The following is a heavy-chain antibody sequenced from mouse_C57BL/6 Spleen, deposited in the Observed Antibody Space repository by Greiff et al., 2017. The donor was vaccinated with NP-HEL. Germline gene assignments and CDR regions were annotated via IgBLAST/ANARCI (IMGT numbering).Heavy chain of an antibody. J-gene: IGHJ4*01. Sequence: VKLQQPGAELVKPGASVKLSCKASGYTFTSYWMHWVKQRPGRGLEWIGRIDPNSGGTKYNEKFKGKAILTADKSSSTAYMELRSLTSEDSAVYYCTREGIYYGNYGYYAMDYWGQGTSVTVSS. V-gene: IGHV1-62-3*01. CDR1: GYTFTSYW. CDR2: IDPNSGGT. D-gene: IGHD2-1*01. CDR3: TREGIYYGNYGYYAMDY.